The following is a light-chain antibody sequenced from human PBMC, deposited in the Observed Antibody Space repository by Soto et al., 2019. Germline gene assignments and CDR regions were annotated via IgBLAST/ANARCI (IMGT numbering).Light chain of an antibody. V-gene: IGKV3-15*01. J-gene: IGKJ4*01. CDR2: ATS. Sequence: EIVVTQSPATLSVSPGERATLSCRASQSVGNNFAWYQQKPGQAPRLLIFATSTRATGVPARFSGSGSGTEFTLTSSSLQSVDFAVYYCQQYGDWPLTFGGGAKVEIE. CDR3: QQYGDWPLT. CDR1: QSVGNN.